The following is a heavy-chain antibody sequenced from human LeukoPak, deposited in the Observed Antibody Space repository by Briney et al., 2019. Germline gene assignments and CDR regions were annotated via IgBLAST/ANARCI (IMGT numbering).Heavy chain of an antibody. CDR1: GGSISSYY. D-gene: IGHD3-10*01. CDR3: ARRVYHMVRGVRSNYYYYMDV. Sequence: SETLSLTCTVSGGSISSYYWSWIRQPPGKGLEWIGYIYYSGSTNYNPSLKSRVTISVDTSKNQFSLKLSSVTAADTAVYYCARRVYHMVRGVRSNYYYYMDVWGKGTTVTIFS. CDR2: IYYSGST. J-gene: IGHJ6*03. V-gene: IGHV4-59*01.